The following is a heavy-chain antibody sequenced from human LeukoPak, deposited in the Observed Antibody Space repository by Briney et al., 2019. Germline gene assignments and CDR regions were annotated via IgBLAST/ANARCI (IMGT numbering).Heavy chain of an antibody. D-gene: IGHD4-23*01. Sequence: GGSLRLSCAASGFIFSSYGMHWVRQAPGKGLEWVAVISYDGSNKYYADSVKGRFTISRDNSKNTLYLQMNSLRAEDTAVYYCARDRPPAMTTVAVVPYDYWGQGTLVTVSS. CDR3: ARDRPPAMTTVAVVPYDY. V-gene: IGHV3-30*03. CDR1: GFIFSSYG. J-gene: IGHJ4*02. CDR2: ISYDGSNK.